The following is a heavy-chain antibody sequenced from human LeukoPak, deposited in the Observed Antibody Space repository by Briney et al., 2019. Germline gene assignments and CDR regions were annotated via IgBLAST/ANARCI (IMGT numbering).Heavy chain of an antibody. CDR3: ARDERQDYGNYPGDY. CDR2: ISRTRAYI. Sequence: GSLRLSCAASGFTFSAYAMKWVRQAPGKGLEWVASISRTRAYIYYADSVKGRFTISRDHAKNSLYLQMSSLRTEDTAIYFCARDERQDYGNYPGDYWGRGTLVTVSS. CDR1: GFTFSAYA. D-gene: IGHD4-11*01. J-gene: IGHJ4*02. V-gene: IGHV3-21*06.